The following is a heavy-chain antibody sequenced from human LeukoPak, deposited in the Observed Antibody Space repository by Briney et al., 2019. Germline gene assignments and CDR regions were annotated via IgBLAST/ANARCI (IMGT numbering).Heavy chain of an antibody. CDR1: GYTFTSYY. Sequence: ASVKVSCKASGYTFTSYYMHWVRQAPGQGLEWMGIINPNSGSISYAQKFQGRVTMTRDTSTNTVYMELSSLRSEDTAVYYCARDGEMTTKLYYFDCWGQGTLVTVSS. V-gene: IGHV1-46*01. J-gene: IGHJ4*02. CDR3: ARDGEMTTKLYYFDC. D-gene: IGHD5-24*01. CDR2: INPNSGSI.